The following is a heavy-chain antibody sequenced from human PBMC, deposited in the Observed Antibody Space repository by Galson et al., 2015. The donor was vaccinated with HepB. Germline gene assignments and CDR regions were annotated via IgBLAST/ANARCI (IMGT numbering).Heavy chain of an antibody. CDR2: IKSKTDGGTT. J-gene: IGHJ4*02. V-gene: IGHV3-15*01. Sequence: SLRLSCAASGFTFSNAWMSWVRQAPGKGLEWVGRIKSKTDGGTTDYAAPVKGRFTISRDDSKNTLYLQMNSLKTEDTAVYYCTTDASGDYWDADYWGQGTLVTVSS. CDR1: GFTFSNAW. CDR3: TTDASGDYWDADY. D-gene: IGHD4-17*01.